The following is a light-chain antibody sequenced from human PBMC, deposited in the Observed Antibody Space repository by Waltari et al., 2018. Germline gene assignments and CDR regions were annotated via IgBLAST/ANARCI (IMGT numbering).Light chain of an antibody. V-gene: IGKV1-9*01. CDR2: AAS. Sequence: DILLTQSPSFLSASVGDRVTITCRASQGISSYLAWCQQKPGKAPKLLIYAASTLPGGVPSRFSGSGSGTEFTLTISSLQPEDFATYYCQQLNSYPITFGQGTRLEIK. CDR1: QGISSY. J-gene: IGKJ5*01. CDR3: QQLNSYPIT.